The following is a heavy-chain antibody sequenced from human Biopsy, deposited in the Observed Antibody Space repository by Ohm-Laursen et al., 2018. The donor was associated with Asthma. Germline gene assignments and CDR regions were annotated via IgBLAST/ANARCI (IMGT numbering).Heavy chain of an antibody. V-gene: IGHV4-39*01. J-gene: IGHJ4*02. Sequence: SDTLSLTCTVSGGSITSSSYYWGWIRQPPGKGMEWIGCMYHSGSAYYHPSLKSRATISVDTSKTKLSLKMSSVTAADTAVYFCVRHQYSSSWSTFDYWGQGALVTVSS. D-gene: IGHD3-22*01. CDR1: GGSITSSSYY. CDR2: MYHSGSA. CDR3: VRHQYSSSWSTFDY.